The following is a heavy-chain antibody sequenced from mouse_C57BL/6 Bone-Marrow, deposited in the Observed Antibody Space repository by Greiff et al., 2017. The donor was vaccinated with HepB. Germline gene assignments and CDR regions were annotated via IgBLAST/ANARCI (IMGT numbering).Heavy chain of an antibody. D-gene: IGHD2-2*01. CDR1: GFTFSDYY. CDR2: INYDGSST. V-gene: IGHV5-16*01. Sequence: EVQVVESEGGLVQPGSSMKLSCTASGFTFSDYYMAWVRQVPEKGLEWVANINYDGSSTYYLDSLKSRFIISRDNAKNILYLQMSSLKSEDTATYYCARDCYGYFYWYFDVWGTGTTVTVSS. J-gene: IGHJ1*03. CDR3: ARDCYGYFYWYFDV.